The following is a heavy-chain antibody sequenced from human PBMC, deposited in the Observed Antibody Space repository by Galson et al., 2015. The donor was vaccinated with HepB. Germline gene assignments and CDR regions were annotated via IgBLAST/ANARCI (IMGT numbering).Heavy chain of an antibody. CDR3: AKDYGDARGFDY. J-gene: IGHJ4*02. V-gene: IGHV3-23*01. CDR1: GFTFSSYA. D-gene: IGHD4-17*01. Sequence: SLRLSCAASGFTFSSYAMSWVRQAPGKGLEWVSAISGSGGSTYYADSVKGRFIISRDNSKNTLYLQMNSLRAEDTAVYYCAKDYGDARGFDYWGQGTLVTVSS. CDR2: ISGSGGST.